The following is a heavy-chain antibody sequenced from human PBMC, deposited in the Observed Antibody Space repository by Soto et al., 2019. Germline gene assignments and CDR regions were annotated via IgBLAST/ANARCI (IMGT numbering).Heavy chain of an antibody. Sequence: SETLSLTCIVSGGSISEKYWNWVRQPPGKGLEWIGLIFANGHTDYNPSLKSRVTMSVDASKNQFSLRLTSMAAADTAVYYCVASLAASGLNWLDPWGRGTLVTVSS. V-gene: IGHV4-4*07. CDR3: VASLAASGLNWLDP. J-gene: IGHJ5*02. CDR2: IFANGHT. CDR1: GGSISEKY. D-gene: IGHD6-13*01.